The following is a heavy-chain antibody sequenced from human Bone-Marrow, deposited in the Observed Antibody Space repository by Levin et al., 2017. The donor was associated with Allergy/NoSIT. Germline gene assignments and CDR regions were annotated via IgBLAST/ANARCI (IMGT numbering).Heavy chain of an antibody. V-gene: IGHV3-48*03. CDR2: IGNSGNKI. J-gene: IGHJ3*01. Sequence: GESLKISCAASGFTFSSYEMNWFRQAPGKGLEWVSYIGNSGNKINYAESVKGRFTISRDNAKNSLYLQLNSLTADDSGVYYCARGNPEPYWGQGTMITVSS. CDR1: GFTFSSYE. CDR3: ARGNPEPY.